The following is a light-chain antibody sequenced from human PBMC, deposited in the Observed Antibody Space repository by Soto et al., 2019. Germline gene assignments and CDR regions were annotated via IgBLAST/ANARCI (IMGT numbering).Light chain of an antibody. V-gene: IGKV1-5*01. CDR2: DAS. CDR3: QQYNSYRT. J-gene: IGKJ1*01. Sequence: DIQMTQSPSSLSASVGDRVTITCRARQSISRWLAWYQQKPGKAPKLLIYDASILESGVPSRFSGSGSGTEFTLTISSLQPEDFATYYCQQYNSYRTVGQGTKVDIK. CDR1: QSISRW.